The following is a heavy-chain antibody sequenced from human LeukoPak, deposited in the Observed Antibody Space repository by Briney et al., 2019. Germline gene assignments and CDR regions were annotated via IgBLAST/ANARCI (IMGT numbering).Heavy chain of an antibody. V-gene: IGHV3-11*04. J-gene: IGHJ4*02. CDR2: ISGSSSTI. CDR1: GFTFNDFY. CDR3: ARDGGGQWLYYFAH. Sequence: PGGSLRLSCASSGFTFNDFYMSWVRQTPRKGLEWGSYISGSSSTIYYADSVKGRFTISRDNAKNSLYLQMNSLRDEDTAVYYCARDGGGQWLYYFAHWGEGTLVTVSS. D-gene: IGHD6-19*01.